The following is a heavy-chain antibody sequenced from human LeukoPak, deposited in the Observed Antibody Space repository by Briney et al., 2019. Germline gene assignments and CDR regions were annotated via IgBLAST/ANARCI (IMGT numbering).Heavy chain of an antibody. CDR3: AKDRQWLAQTTFDY. Sequence: GGSLRLSCAASGFPFSSYAMSWFRQTPGKGLEWVSSIIASGGTTYYADSVKGRFTISRDNPKNTVYLQMNTLRAEDTAVYYCAKDRQWLAQTTFDYWGQGTLVTVSS. V-gene: IGHV3-23*01. CDR2: IIASGGTT. D-gene: IGHD6-19*01. CDR1: GFPFSSYA. J-gene: IGHJ4*02.